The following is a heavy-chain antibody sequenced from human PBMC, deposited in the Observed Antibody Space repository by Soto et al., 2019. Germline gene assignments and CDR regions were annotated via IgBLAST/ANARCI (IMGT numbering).Heavy chain of an antibody. CDR2: ISYDGSNK. CDR1: GFTFSSYG. J-gene: IGHJ3*02. V-gene: IGHV3-30*18. CDR3: VKDQGLLYDAFDI. D-gene: IGHD3-10*01. Sequence: QVQLVESGGGVVQPGRSLRLSCAASGFTFSSYGMHWVRQAPGKGLEWVAVISYDGSNKYYADSVKGRFTISRDNSKNTLYLQMNSLRAEDTAVYYCVKDQGLLYDAFDIWGQGTMVTVSS.